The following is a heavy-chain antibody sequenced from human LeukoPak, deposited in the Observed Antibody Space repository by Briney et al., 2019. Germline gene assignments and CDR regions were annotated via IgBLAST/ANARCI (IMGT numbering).Heavy chain of an antibody. D-gene: IGHD1-26*01. CDR1: GFTFSSYA. CDR3: ARDDRRKSGSPRWFDP. J-gene: IGHJ5*02. V-gene: IGHV3-23*01. CDR2: ICGGSADT. Sequence: GGSLRLSCAASGFTFSSYAMSWVRQAPGKGLEWVSSICGGSADTYCADSVKGRFTISRDNSKNTLFLQMSSLRDEDTAVYYCARDDRRKSGSPRWFDPWGQGTLVTVSS.